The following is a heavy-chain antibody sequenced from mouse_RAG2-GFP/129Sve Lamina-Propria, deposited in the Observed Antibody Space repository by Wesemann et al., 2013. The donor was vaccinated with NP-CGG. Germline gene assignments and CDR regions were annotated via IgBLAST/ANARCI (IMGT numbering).Heavy chain of an antibody. D-gene: IGHD2-5*01. Sequence: QVQLKQSGAELVRPGASVKLSCKASGYTFTDYYINWVKQRPGQGLEWIGRIHPSDSDTNYNQKFKGKATLTADKSSSTAYMQLSSLTSEDSAVYFCARESPPYYSNFDYWGQGTTLTVSS. J-gene: IGHJ2*01. CDR3: ARESPPYYSNFDY. V-gene: IGHV1-76*01. CDR2: IHPSDSDT. CDR1: GYTFTDYY.